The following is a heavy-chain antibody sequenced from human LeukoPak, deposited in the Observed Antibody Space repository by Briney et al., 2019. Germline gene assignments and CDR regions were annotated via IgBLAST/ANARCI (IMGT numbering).Heavy chain of an antibody. V-gene: IGHV1-69*04. Sequence: GASVKVSCKASGGTFSSYAISWVRQAPGQGLEWMGRIIPILGIANYAQKFQGRVTITADKSTSTAYMELSSLRSEDTAVYYCARDLGYCSGGSCPLYPFDYWGQGTLVTVSS. D-gene: IGHD2-15*01. CDR1: GGTFSSYA. J-gene: IGHJ4*02. CDR2: IIPILGIA. CDR3: ARDLGYCSGGSCPLYPFDY.